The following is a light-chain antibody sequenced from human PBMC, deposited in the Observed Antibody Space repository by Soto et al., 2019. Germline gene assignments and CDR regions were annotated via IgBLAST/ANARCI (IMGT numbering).Light chain of an antibody. CDR3: CSYVTYSPSLV. CDR1: RSDVGAYNY. V-gene: IGLV2-14*01. J-gene: IGLJ2*01. CDR2: EVT. Sequence: QSVLTQPASVSGSPGQSIAISCTGTRSDVGAYNYVSWYQQHPGKAPKLMISEVTNRPSGVSDRFSGSKSGNTASLTISGLQAEDEADYYCCSYVTYSPSLVFGGGTKVTVL.